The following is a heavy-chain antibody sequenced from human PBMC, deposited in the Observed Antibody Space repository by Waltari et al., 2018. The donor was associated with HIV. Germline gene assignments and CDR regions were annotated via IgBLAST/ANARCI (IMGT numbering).Heavy chain of an antibody. J-gene: IGHJ4*02. CDR2: MYTGGTT. CDR3: ATDDFLTY. V-gene: IGHV3-66*01. D-gene: IGHD1-1*01. CDR1: GFNVSANY. Sequence: EVQLVESGGGLVQPGGSLRLSCAVSGFNVSANYMSWVRQAPGKGLEWVSIMYTGGTTYYADSVKGRVTISRDNSKNTVFLQMNNLRAEDTAVYYCATDDFLTYWGQGTLVTVSS.